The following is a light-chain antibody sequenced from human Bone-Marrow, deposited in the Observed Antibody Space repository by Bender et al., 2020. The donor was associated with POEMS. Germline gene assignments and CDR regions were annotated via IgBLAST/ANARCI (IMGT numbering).Light chain of an antibody. J-gene: IGLJ3*02. CDR2: INN. CDR3: AAWEDSLNGWG. CDR1: SSNIGTNP. V-gene: IGLV1-44*01. Sequence: QSVLTQPPSASGTPGQRVTIACYGSSSNIGTNPVNWYQQLPGTAPKLLIYINNQRPTAVPVRFSGSKSGTSASLAISGLQSEDVADYYCAAWEDSLNGWGFGGGTKLTVL.